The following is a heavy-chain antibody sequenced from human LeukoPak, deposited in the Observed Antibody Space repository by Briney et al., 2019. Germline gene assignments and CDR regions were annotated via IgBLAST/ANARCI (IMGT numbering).Heavy chain of an antibody. J-gene: IGHJ3*02. V-gene: IGHV3-30*04. Sequence: GGSLRLSCTASGFTFSDYAMHWVRQAPGKGLEWVTVSSNHGRSQHYADSVKGRFTISRDTSENKVYLQMNSLIVDDTALYYCARGTSQGYCGGGDCYGAFDIWGQGTMVTASS. CDR2: SSNHGRSQ. CDR3: ARGTSQGYCGGGDCYGAFDI. D-gene: IGHD2-15*01. CDR1: GFTFSDYA.